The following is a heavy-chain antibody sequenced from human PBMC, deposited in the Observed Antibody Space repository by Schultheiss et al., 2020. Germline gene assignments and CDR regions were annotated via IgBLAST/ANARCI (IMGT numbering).Heavy chain of an antibody. CDR3: AKDEGGFWSGYGSVMGWY. CDR1: GFTFSSYG. V-gene: IGHV3-30*18. Sequence: GGSLRLSCAASGFTFSSYGMHWVRQAPGKGLEWVAVISYDGSNKYYADSVKGRFTISRDNSKNTLYLQMNSLRAEDTAVYYCAKDEGGFWSGYGSVMGWYWGQGTLVTVSS. D-gene: IGHD3-3*01. J-gene: IGHJ4*02. CDR2: ISYDGSNK.